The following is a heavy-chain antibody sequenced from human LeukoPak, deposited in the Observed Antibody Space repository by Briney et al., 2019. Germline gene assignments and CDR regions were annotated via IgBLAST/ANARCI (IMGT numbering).Heavy chain of an antibody. CDR3: ARDSDSYGMDV. D-gene: IGHD3-3*01. V-gene: IGHV4-59*01. Sequence: SETLSLTCTVSGGSISSYYWSWLRQPPGKGLVWIGYIYYSGSTNYNPSLKSRVTISVDTSKNQFSLKLSSVTAADTAVYYCARDSDSYGMDVWGQGTTVTVSS. J-gene: IGHJ6*02. CDR2: IYYSGST. CDR1: GGSISSYY.